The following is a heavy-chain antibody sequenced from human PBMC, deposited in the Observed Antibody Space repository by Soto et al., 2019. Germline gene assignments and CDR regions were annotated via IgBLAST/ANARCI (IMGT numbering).Heavy chain of an antibody. V-gene: IGHV3-23*01. Sequence: PGGSLRLSCSASGFTFTNYAMTCVRQAPGKGLEWVSTISDSGASTYYADSVKGRFTISRDNSKNTLYLQMNSLRAEDTAIFYCAKAFGAYGLNFDYWGQGTLVTVSS. CDR2: ISDSGAST. J-gene: IGHJ4*02. CDR3: AKAFGAYGLNFDY. D-gene: IGHD4-17*01. CDR1: GFTFTNYA.